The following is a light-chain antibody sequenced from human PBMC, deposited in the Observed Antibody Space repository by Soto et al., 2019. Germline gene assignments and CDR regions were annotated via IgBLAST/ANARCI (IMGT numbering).Light chain of an antibody. V-gene: IGKV1-9*01. CDR1: QGISNY. Sequence: DIQLTQSPPLLSASVGDRVIITCRASQGISNYVAWFQQKPGKAPKVLIYAASTLQSGVPSRFSGSGSGTEFTLTISSLQPDDFATYFCQQLISYPFTFGPGTKVDIK. CDR3: QQLISYPFT. J-gene: IGKJ3*01. CDR2: AAS.